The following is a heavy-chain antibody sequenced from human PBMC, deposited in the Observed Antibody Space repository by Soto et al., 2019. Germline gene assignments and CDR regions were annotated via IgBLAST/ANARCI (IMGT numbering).Heavy chain of an antibody. CDR1: GFSFTSYG. CDR2: ISSDGNNK. CDR3: AAGLYFFDY. D-gene: IGHD3-16*01. J-gene: IGHJ4*02. V-gene: IGHV3-30*03. Sequence: QVQLVESGGGVVQPGKSLRLSCAASGFSFTSYGMNWVRQAPGKGLEWVTLISSDGNNKYYAESVKGRFTISRDNSKHTLYLQMNSLRAEDTAVYYCAAGLYFFDYCGQGTLVTVSS.